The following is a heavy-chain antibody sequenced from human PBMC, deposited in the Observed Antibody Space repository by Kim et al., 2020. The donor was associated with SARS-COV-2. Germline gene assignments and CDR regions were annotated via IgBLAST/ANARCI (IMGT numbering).Heavy chain of an antibody. V-gene: IGHV1-24*01. CDR1: GYTLTELS. D-gene: IGHD2-8*01. J-gene: IGHJ5*02. CDR2: FDPEDAET. CDR3: ATSSVFCTNGVCYGTRDYPNWFDP. Sequence: ASVKVSCKVSGYTLTELSMHGVRQAPGKGLEWMGGFDPEDAETIYAQKFQGRVTMTQDTSTDTAYMELSSLRSEDTAGYYCATSSVFCTNGVCYGTRDYPNWFDPWGQGTLVTVSS.